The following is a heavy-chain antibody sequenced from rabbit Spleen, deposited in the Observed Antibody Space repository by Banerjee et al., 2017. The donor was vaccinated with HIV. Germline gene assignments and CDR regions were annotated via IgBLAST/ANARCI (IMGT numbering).Heavy chain of an antibody. V-gene: IGHV1S45*01. Sequence: QEQLEESGGDLVKPEGSLTLTCTASGFSFSGYWMCWVRQAPGKGLEWIACIDGDDGDTAYASWAKGRFTISKSSSTTMTLQMTSLTAADTATYFCARYNGASGDFFRLWGQGPLVTVS. J-gene: IGHJ4*01. CDR1: GFSFSGYW. CDR2: IDGDDGDT. CDR3: ARYNGASGDFFRL. D-gene: IGHD1-1*01.